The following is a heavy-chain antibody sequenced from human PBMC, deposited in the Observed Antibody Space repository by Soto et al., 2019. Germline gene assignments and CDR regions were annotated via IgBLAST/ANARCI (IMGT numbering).Heavy chain of an antibody. Sequence: QVQLVQSGAEVKKPGSSVKVSCQASGGTFSSYAISWVRQAPGQGLEWMGGIIPIFGTANYAQKFQGRVTITACESTSTAYMELSSVSAEDTAVYYCARDSRSGRYVSWIQRLGWFDPWGQGTLVTVSS. CDR3: ARDSRSGRYVSWIQRLGWFDP. CDR2: IIPIFGTA. V-gene: IGHV1-69*01. J-gene: IGHJ5*02. CDR1: GGTFSSYA. D-gene: IGHD5-18*01.